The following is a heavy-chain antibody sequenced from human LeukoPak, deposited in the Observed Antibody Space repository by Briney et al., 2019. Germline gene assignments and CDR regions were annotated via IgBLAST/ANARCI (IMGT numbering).Heavy chain of an antibody. CDR2: VIPIFGTA. CDR3: ASDASSTSCYNCYYYMDV. J-gene: IGHJ6*03. V-gene: IGHV1-69*05. D-gene: IGHD2-2*02. CDR1: GGTFSSYA. Sequence: SVKVSCKASGGTFSSYAISWVRQAPGQGLEWMGGVIPIFGTANYAQKFQGRVTITTDESTSTAYMELSSLRSEDTAVYYCASDASSTSCYNCYYYMDVWGKGTTVTVSS.